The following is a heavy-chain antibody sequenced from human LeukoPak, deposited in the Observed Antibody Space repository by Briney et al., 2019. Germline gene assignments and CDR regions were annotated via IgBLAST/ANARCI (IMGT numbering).Heavy chain of an antibody. CDR2: IDWDDDK. D-gene: IGHD6-19*01. CDR3: ARIRSSGWSFDY. V-gene: IGHV2-70*11. Sequence: SGPALVKPTQTLTLTCTLSGFSLSTSGMCVSWIRQPPGKALEWLARIDWDDDKYYSTSLKTRLTISKDTSKNQVVLTMTNMDPVDTATYYCARIRSSGWSFDYWGQGTLVTVPS. J-gene: IGHJ4*02. CDR1: GFSLSTSGMC.